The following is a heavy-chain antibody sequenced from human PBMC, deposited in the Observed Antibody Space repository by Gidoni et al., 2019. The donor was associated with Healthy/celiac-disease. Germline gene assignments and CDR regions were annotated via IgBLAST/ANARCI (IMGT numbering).Heavy chain of an antibody. CDR3: AKREGVVVAATAEGGFDY. Sequence: EVQLLESGGGLVQPGGSLRLSCAASGFTFSSYAMSWVRQAPGKGLEWVSAISGSGGSTYYADSVKGRFTISRDNSKNTLYLQMNSLRAEDTAVYYCAKREGVVVAATAEGGFDYWGQGTLVTVSS. D-gene: IGHD2-15*01. J-gene: IGHJ4*02. V-gene: IGHV3-23*01. CDR1: GFTFSSYA. CDR2: ISGSGGST.